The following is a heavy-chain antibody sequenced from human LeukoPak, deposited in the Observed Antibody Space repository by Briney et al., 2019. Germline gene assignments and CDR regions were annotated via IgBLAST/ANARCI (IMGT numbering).Heavy chain of an antibody. J-gene: IGHJ4*02. CDR3: AREAYSGYDFYFDY. CDR1: GFTFSNYE. V-gene: IGHV3-48*03. D-gene: IGHD5-12*01. CDR2: ISSSGVTI. Sequence: GGSLRLSCAASGFTFSNYEMNWVRQAPGKGLEWISYISSSGVTIYYADSVKGRFTISRDNARNSLNLQLNSLRPEDTAVYYCAREAYSGYDFYFDYWGQGTLVTVSS.